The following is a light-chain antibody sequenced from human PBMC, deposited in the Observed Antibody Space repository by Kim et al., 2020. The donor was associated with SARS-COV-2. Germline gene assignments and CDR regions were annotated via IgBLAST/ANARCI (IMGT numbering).Light chain of an antibody. V-gene: IGLV3-19*01. CDR2: GKN. J-gene: IGLJ2*01. CDR3: NSRDSSGYHVV. CDR1: SLGSYY. Sequence: SSELTQDPTVSVALGQTVRITCQGDSLGSYYATWYQQKPGQAPELLIYGKNNRSSGIPDRFSVSNSGNTASLTITGTQAEDEADYYCNSRDSSGYHVVFGGGTQLTVL.